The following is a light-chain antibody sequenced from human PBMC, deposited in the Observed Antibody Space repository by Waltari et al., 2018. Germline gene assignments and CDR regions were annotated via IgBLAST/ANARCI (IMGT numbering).Light chain of an antibody. Sequence: QSALTQPASVSGSPGPSITISCTGTSGDVGRNNLVSWYQQHPGKAPQLMIYEVSKRPSGVSNRFSGSKSDNTASLTISGLQAEDEADYYCCSYAGSSTFVVFGGGTKLTVL. CDR3: CSYAGSSTFVV. V-gene: IGLV2-23*02. CDR2: EVS. CDR1: SGDVGRNNL. J-gene: IGLJ2*01.